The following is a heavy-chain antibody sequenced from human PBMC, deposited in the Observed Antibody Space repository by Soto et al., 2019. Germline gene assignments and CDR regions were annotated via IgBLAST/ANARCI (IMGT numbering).Heavy chain of an antibody. V-gene: IGHV6-1*01. CDR3: ARRVIAAAGLNWFDP. J-gene: IGHJ5*02. D-gene: IGHD6-13*01. CDR2: TYYRSKWYN. CDR1: GDSVSSNSSS. Sequence: PSQTLSLTCAISGDSVSSNSSSWNWIRKSPSRGLEWLGRTYYRSKWYNDYAVSVKSRITINPDTSKNQFSLQLNSVTPEDTAVYYCARRVIAAAGLNWFDPWGQGTLVTVSS.